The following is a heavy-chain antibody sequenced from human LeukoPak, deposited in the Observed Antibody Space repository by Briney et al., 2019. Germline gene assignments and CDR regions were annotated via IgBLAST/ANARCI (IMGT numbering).Heavy chain of an antibody. Sequence: SETLSLTCTVSGYSISNGYYWGWVRQPPGKGLEWIGTIHHSGTTYYSPSLRSRATTSVDTSKNQFSLSLRSVTAADTAVYYCARKYSSGWYPDYWGQGTLVTVSS. J-gene: IGHJ4*02. V-gene: IGHV4-38-2*02. CDR1: GYSISNGYY. CDR2: IHHSGTT. CDR3: ARKYSSGWYPDY. D-gene: IGHD6-19*01.